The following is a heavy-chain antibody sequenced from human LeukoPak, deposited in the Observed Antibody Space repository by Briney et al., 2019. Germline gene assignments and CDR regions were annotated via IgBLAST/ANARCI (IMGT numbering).Heavy chain of an antibody. CDR1: GGSISSSGYY. CDR3: ARAELSHRGYHYGMDV. Sequence: PSETLSLTCTVSGGSISSSGYYWNWIRQHPGKGLEWIGYIYHSGSTYCNPSLKSRVIISADTSKNQLSLKLSSVTAADTAVYYCARAELSHRGYHYGMDVWGQGATVTVS. CDR2: IYHSGST. J-gene: IGHJ6*02. D-gene: IGHD1-14*01. V-gene: IGHV4-31*03.